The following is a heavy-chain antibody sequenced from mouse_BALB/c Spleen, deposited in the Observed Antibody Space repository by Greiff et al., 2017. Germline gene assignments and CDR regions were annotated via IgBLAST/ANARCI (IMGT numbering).Heavy chain of an antibody. V-gene: IGHV1-77*01. CDR2: IYPGSGST. D-gene: IGHD1-1*01. CDR1: GYAFTDYV. J-gene: IGHJ2*01. CDR3: ARPTTVVPFDY. Sequence: VKLVESGPELVKPGASVKMSCKASGYAFTDYVISWVKQRTGQGLEWIGEIYPGSGSTYYNEKFKGKATLTADKSSNTAYMQLSSLTSEDSAVYFCARPTTVVPFDYWGQGTTLTVSS.